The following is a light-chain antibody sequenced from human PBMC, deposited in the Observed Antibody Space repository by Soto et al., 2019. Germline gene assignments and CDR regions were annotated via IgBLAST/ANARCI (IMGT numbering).Light chain of an antibody. Sequence: DIVLTQSPGTLSLSPGERATLSCRASQSVSSTFFAGYQQKPGQAPRLLIFGASNRATGIPDRFSGSGSWSDLTLTISRLEPEDFSMYYCQHYCNSPQGTFGQGTKVEVK. J-gene: IGKJ1*01. CDR2: GAS. CDR1: QSVSSTF. CDR3: QHYCNSPQGT. V-gene: IGKV3-20*01.